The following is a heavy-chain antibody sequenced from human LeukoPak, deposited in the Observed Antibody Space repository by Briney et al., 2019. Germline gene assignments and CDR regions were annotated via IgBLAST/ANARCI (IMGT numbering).Heavy chain of an antibody. Sequence: GGSLRLSCAASGFTFSSYGMHWVRQAPGKGLEWVAVISYDGSNKYYADSVKGRFTISRDNSKNTLYLQMNSLRAEDTAVYYCAKDLFAGTRGPNYWGQGTLATVSS. CDR2: ISYDGSNK. CDR3: AKDLFAGTRGPNY. V-gene: IGHV3-30*18. CDR1: GFTFSSYG. D-gene: IGHD6-13*01. J-gene: IGHJ4*02.